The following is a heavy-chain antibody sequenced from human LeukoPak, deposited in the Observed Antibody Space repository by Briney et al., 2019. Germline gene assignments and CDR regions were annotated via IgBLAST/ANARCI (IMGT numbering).Heavy chain of an antibody. D-gene: IGHD4-11*01. J-gene: IGHJ4*02. CDR2: IYHSGST. CDR3: ASLLITTVTTGSFDY. CDR1: GYSIISGYY. Sequence: SETLSLTCAVSGYSIISGYYWGWIRQPPVKGLEWIGSIYHSGSTYYNPSLKSRVTISVDTSKNQFSLKLSSVTAADTAVYYCASLLITTVTTGSFDYWWQGTLVTVSS. V-gene: IGHV4-38-2*01.